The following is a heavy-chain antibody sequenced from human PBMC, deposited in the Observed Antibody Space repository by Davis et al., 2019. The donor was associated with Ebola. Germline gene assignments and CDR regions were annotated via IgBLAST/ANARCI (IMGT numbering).Heavy chain of an antibody. CDR3: AKSPEAFFEFYGMDV. CDR2: IGSGGTT. V-gene: IGHV3-23*01. Sequence: GGSLRLSCAASGFTFSSYAMHWVRQSPGKGLEWVAAIGSGGTTYYPDSLTGRLIVSRDNSKNTVYLRMNTLRAEDTAVYYCAKSPEAFFEFYGMDVWGQGTTVTVSS. D-gene: IGHD3-3*01. J-gene: IGHJ6*02. CDR1: GFTFSSYA.